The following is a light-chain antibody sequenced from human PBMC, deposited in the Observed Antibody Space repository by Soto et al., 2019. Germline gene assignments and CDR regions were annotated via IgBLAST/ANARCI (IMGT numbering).Light chain of an antibody. CDR1: QSISSW. J-gene: IGKJ1*01. Sequence: DIQMTQSPSTLSASVGDRVTITCRASQSISSWLAWYQQKPGKAPQLLIYDASSLESGVPSRFSGSGSGTDFTLTISSLQPADFATYYCQQYNSYSGTFGQGTKVEIK. CDR2: DAS. V-gene: IGKV1-5*01. CDR3: QQYNSYSGT.